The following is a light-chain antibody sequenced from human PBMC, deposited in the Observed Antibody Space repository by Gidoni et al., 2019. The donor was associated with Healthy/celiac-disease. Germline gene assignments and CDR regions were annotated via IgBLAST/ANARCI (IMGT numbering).Light chain of an antibody. V-gene: IGKV3-11*01. Sequence: EIVLTQSPATLSLSPGERATLSCRASQSVSSYLAWYQQKPGQAPRLLIYDASNRATGIPARFSGSGSGTDFTLTISSLEPGDFAVYYCQQRSNRSTFGQGTRLEIK. J-gene: IGKJ5*01. CDR2: DAS. CDR3: QQRSNRST. CDR1: QSVSSY.